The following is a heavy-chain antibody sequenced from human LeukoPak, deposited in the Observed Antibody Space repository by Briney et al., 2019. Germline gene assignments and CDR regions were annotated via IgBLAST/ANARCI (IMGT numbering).Heavy chain of an antibody. CDR3: ARLSAWDIVVVPAAISIDY. CDR1: GYSLTSYW. CDR2: IDPSDSYT. D-gene: IGHD2-2*01. Sequence: GESLKISCKGSGYSLTSYWISWVRQMPGKGLEWMGRIDPSDSYTNYSPSFQGHVTISADKSISTAYLQWSSLKASDTAMYYCARLSAWDIVVVPAAISIDYWGQGTLVTVSS. J-gene: IGHJ4*02. V-gene: IGHV5-10-1*01.